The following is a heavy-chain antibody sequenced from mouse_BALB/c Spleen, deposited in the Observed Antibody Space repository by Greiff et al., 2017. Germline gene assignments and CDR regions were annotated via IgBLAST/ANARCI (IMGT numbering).Heavy chain of an antibody. V-gene: IGHV14-4*02. Sequence: VQLQQSGAELVRPGASVKLSCTASGFNIKDYYMHWVKQRPEQGLEWIGWIDPENGDTEYAPKFQGKATMTADTSSNTAYLQLSSLTSEDTAVYYCNERYGAMDYWGQGTSVTVSS. CDR3: NERYGAMDY. D-gene: IGHD2-14*01. J-gene: IGHJ4*01. CDR2: IDPENGDT. CDR1: GFNIKDYY.